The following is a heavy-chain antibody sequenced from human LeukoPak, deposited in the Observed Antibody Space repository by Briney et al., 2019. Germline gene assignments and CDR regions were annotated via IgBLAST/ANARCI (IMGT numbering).Heavy chain of an antibody. J-gene: IGHJ4*02. D-gene: IGHD4-17*01. CDR2: ISGGGGST. V-gene: IGHV3-23*01. CDR3: ATPDYGDYFFDY. Sequence: QPGASLRLSCAASGFTCSSYAMSWVRQAPGKGLEWVSAISGGGGSTYYADSVKGRFTISRDNSKNTLYLQMNSLRAEDTAVYYCATPDYGDYFFDYWGQGTLVTVSS. CDR1: GFTCSSYA.